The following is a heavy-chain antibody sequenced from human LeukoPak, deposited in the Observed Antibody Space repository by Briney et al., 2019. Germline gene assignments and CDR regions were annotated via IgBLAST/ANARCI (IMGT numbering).Heavy chain of an antibody. J-gene: IGHJ4*02. CDR3: AREGYSSSWSPIDY. CDR2: IYYSGST. D-gene: IGHD6-13*01. Sequence: PSETLSLTCTVSGGSISSHYWSWIRQPPGKGLEWIGYIYYSGSTNYNPSLKSRVTISVDTSKNQFSLKLSSVTAADTAVYYCAREGYSSSWSPIDYWGQGTLATVSS. CDR1: GGSISSHY. V-gene: IGHV4-59*11.